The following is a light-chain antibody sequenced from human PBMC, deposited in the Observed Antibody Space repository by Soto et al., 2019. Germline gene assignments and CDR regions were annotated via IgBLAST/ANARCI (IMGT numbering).Light chain of an antibody. J-gene: IGLJ2*01. CDR2: EVT. Sequence: QSVLTQSASVSGSPGQSITISCTGTSSDIGTYDYVSWYQQYPGKAPKLIIFEVTYRPSGVSNRFSGSKSGNTASLTISGLQADDEADYYCSSYAGNNNVIFGGGTKLTVL. V-gene: IGLV2-14*01. CDR1: SSDIGTYDY. CDR3: SSYAGNNNVI.